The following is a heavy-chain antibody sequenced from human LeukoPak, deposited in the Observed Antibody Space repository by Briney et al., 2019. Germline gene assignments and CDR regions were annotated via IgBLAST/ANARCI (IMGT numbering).Heavy chain of an antibody. J-gene: IGHJ3*02. CDR1: GGSLSGYY. CDR3: ARGRGAMVRGVDAFDI. CDR2: INHSGST. V-gene: IGHV4-34*01. D-gene: IGHD3-10*01. Sequence: QSSETLSLTCAVYGGSLSGYYWSWIRQPPGKGLEWIGEINHSGSTNYNPSLKSRVTISVDTSKNQFSLKLSSVTAADTAVYYCARGRGAMVRGVDAFDIWGQGTMVTVSS.